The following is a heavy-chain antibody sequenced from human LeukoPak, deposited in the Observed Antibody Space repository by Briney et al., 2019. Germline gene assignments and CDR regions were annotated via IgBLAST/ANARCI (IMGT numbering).Heavy chain of an antibody. CDR1: GGSISSYY. CDR2: IYYSGST. CDR3: AREGSTGLSFDY. J-gene: IGHJ4*02. V-gene: IGHV4-59*01. Sequence: PSETLSLTCTVSGGSISSYYWSWIRQPPGKGLEWIGYIYYSGSTNYNPSLKSRVTISVDTTKSQCALKLSSVTAADTAVYYCAREGSTGLSFDYWGQGTLVTVSS. D-gene: IGHD1-26*01.